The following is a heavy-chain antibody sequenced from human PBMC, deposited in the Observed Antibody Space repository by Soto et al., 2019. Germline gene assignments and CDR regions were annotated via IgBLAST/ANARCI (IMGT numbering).Heavy chain of an antibody. D-gene: IGHD3-9*01. Sequence: GGSLRLSCAASGLTFSSYGMHLVRQAPGKGLEWVAVISYDGSNKYYADSVKGRFTISRDNSKNTLYLQMNSLRAEDTAVYYCAKVMQPGYYDILTGYSSVPDAFDIWGQGTMVTVSS. J-gene: IGHJ3*02. CDR2: ISYDGSNK. CDR1: GLTFSSYG. V-gene: IGHV3-30*18. CDR3: AKVMQPGYYDILTGYSSVPDAFDI.